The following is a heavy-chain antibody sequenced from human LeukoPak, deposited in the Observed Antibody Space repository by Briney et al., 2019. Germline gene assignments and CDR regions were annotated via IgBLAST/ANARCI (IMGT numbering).Heavy chain of an antibody. CDR1: GFTFRTYA. J-gene: IGHJ4*02. CDR2: ISGSGGVT. V-gene: IGHV3-23*01. Sequence: GGSLRLSCVASGFTFRTYAMAWVRRAPGKGLEWVSSISGSGGVTWYADSVKGRFTISRDNSKTTVYLQMDGLRAEDTAVYYCAKFRAVSIEKYYFDQWGQGTLVTVSS. D-gene: IGHD6-19*01. CDR3: AKFRAVSIEKYYFDQ.